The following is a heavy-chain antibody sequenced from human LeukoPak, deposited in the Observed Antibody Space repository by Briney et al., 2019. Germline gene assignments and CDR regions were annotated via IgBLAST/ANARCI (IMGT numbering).Heavy chain of an antibody. CDR2: ISPGVSGYT. CDR1: GFSFNSYT. J-gene: IGHJ6*02. CDR3: VRDVSRRIGMDV. D-gene: IGHD2/OR15-2a*01. Sequence: GGSLRLSCAVSGFSFNSYTMNWVREAPGKGLEWVSTISPGVSGYTWYAESVKGRFTISRDNPENSLYLQMDSLRADDTAVYYCVRDVSRRIGMDVWGQGTTVTVSS. V-gene: IGHV3-21*06.